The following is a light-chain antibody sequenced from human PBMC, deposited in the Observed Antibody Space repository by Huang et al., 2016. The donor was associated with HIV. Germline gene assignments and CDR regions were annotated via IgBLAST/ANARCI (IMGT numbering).Light chain of an antibody. V-gene: IGKV1-39*01. J-gene: IGKJ5*01. CDR2: SAS. CDR3: QQSYSALSS. CDR1: QSISTY. Sequence: IQMTQSPTSLSASVGGRVSIVCRASQSISTYLNWLQQKPGKAPKLLISSASTLHSGVPSGFSGRGAGTEFTLTIRGLQLYDFATYYCQQSYSALSSFGPGTRL.